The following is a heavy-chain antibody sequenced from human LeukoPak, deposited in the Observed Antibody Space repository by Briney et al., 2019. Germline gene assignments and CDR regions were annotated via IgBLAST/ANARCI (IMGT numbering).Heavy chain of an antibody. D-gene: IGHD6-6*01. V-gene: IGHV4-34*01. CDR2: IDHRGSS. CDR3: ATRSSTLAAARCFDD. CDR1: GESSSAYF. Sequence: SSETLSLTCAVHGESSSAYFWSWIRQVPGKGLEWIGEIDHRGSSNYNPPLKSRATISVDTSKNHFSLSLTSVTAADTAVYYCATRSSTLAAARCFDDWGQGTVVTVSS. J-gene: IGHJ4*03.